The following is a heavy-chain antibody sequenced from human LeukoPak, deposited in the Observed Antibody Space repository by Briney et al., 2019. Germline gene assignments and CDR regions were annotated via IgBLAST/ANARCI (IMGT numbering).Heavy chain of an antibody. Sequence: GGSLRLSCAASGFTFSSRDWMTWVRQAPGKGLEWVANIKQDGSEKNYVDSEKGRFTISRDNAKNSVDLQMNSLRVEDTAVYYCARWGRRMDTAMPQVDYWGQGTLVTVSS. CDR1: GFTFSSRDW. CDR2: IKQDGSEK. J-gene: IGHJ4*02. D-gene: IGHD5-18*01. CDR3: ARWGRRMDTAMPQVDY. V-gene: IGHV3-7*01.